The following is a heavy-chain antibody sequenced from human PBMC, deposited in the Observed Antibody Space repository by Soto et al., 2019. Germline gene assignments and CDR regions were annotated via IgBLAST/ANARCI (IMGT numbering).Heavy chain of an antibody. CDR2: IYHSGST. D-gene: IGHD4-17*01. CDR1: GGSISSGGYS. V-gene: IGHV4-30-2*01. Sequence: SETLSLTCAVSGGSISSGGYSGNWIRQPPGKGLEWIGYIYHSGSTYYNPSLKSRVTISVDRSKNQFSLKLSSVTAADTAVYYCARGMTTVTTFDYWGQGTLVTSPQ. J-gene: IGHJ4*02. CDR3: ARGMTTVTTFDY.